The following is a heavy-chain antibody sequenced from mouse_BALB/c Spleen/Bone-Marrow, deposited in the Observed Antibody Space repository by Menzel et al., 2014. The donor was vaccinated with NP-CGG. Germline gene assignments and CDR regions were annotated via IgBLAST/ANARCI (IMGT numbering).Heavy chain of an antibody. D-gene: IGHD4-1*01. V-gene: IGHV14-3*02. CDR3: ARWEYYAMDY. CDR1: GFNIKDTY. J-gene: IGHJ4*01. CDR2: IDPANGNT. Sequence: VHLQQPGAELVKLGASVKLSCTAFGFNIKDTYMHWVKQRPEQGLEWIGRIDPANGNTKYDPKFQGKATITADTSSNTAYLQLSSLTSEDTAVYYCARWEYYAMDYWGQGTSVTVSS.